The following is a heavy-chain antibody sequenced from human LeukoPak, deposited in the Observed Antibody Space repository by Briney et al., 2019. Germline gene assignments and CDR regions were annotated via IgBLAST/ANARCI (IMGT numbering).Heavy chain of an antibody. J-gene: IGHJ4*02. CDR2: VNPKNGAT. CDR1: GYTFTGFY. D-gene: IGHD4-17*01. CDR3: ARPTHRLTVTTAIDY. Sequence: LGASVKVSCKPSGYTFTGFYLHWVRQAPGQGLQWMGWVNPKNGATKYSQTFRGRVTMTRDTSIDTAYMELSSLTSDDTAIYYCARPTHRLTVTTAIDYWGQGTLVTVSS. V-gene: IGHV1-2*03.